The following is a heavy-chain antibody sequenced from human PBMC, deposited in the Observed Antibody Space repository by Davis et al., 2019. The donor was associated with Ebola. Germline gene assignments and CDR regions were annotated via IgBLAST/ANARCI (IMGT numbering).Heavy chain of an antibody. J-gene: IGHJ4*02. CDR2: VSYDETNK. CDR1: GFPFRNFA. Sequence: PGGSLRLSCAASGFPFRNFAMNWVRQAPGKGREWVAVVSYDETNKDYADSVKGRFTISRDNSKNTLYLQMNSLGAEDTAVYYCARGSRYQLLMPFDYWGQGTLFTVSS. V-gene: IGHV3-30*03. CDR3: ARGSRYQLLMPFDY. D-gene: IGHD2-2*01.